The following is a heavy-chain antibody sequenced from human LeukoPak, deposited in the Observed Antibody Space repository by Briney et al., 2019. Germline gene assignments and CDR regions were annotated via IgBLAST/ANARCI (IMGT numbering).Heavy chain of an antibody. CDR2: YISSGSTI. V-gene: IGHV3-48*03. CDR3: AREICGGDCYSGWFDP. J-gene: IGHJ5*02. CDR1: GFTFSSYE. Sequence: RGSLRLSCAASGFTFSSYEMNWVRQAPGKGLEWVSYYISSGSTIYYADSVKGRFTISRDNAKNSLYLQMNSLRAEDTAVYYCAREICGGDCYSGWFDPWGQGTLVTVSS. D-gene: IGHD2-21*02.